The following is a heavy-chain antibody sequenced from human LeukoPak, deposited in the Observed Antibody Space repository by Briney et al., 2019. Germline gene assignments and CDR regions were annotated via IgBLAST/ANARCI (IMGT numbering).Heavy chain of an antibody. D-gene: IGHD4-17*01. V-gene: IGHV4-39*07. Sequence: SETLSLTCTVSGGSISSSSYYWGWIRQPPGKGLEWIGSIYYSGSTYYNPSLKSRVTMSVDTSKNQFSLKLSSVTAADTAVYYCASGVGLTTVTVVYYYYYMDVWGKGTTVTVSS. J-gene: IGHJ6*03. CDR3: ASGVGLTTVTVVYYYYYMDV. CDR2: IYYSGST. CDR1: GGSISSSSYY.